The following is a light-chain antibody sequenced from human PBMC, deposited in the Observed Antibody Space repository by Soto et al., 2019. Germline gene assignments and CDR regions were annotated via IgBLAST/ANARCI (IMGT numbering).Light chain of an antibody. V-gene: IGKV3-15*01. J-gene: IGKJ5*01. CDR1: QSVSSN. CDR3: QQYKSYSPF. Sequence: EIVMTQSPATLSVSPGERATLSCRASQSVSSNLAWYQQKPGQAPRLPIYGASTRATGIPARFSGSGPGTEFTLTISSLQPDDFATYYCQQYKSYSPFFGQGTRLEIK. CDR2: GAS.